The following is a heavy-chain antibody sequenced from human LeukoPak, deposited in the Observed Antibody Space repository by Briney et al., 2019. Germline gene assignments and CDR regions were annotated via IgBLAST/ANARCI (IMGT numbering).Heavy chain of an antibody. Sequence: SVKVSCKASGGTFSSYAISWVRQAPGQGLEWMGGIIPIFGTANYAQKFQGRVTITADESTSTAYMELSSLRSEDTAVYYCARGNLMSVGAFDTWGQGTMVTVSS. CDR3: ARGNLMSVGAFDT. D-gene: IGHD3-10*02. CDR2: IIPIFGTA. J-gene: IGHJ3*02. V-gene: IGHV1-69*13. CDR1: GGTFSSYA.